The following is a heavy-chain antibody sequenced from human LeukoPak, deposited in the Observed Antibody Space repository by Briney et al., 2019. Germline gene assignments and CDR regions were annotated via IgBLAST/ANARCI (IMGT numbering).Heavy chain of an antibody. CDR1: GGSISSSNW. J-gene: IGHJ3*02. V-gene: IGHV4-4*02. CDR3: ARDYYDSSGYGAFDI. CDR2: IYHSGST. Sequence: SGTLSLTCAVSGGSISSSNWWSWVRQPPGKGLEWIGEIYHSGSTNYNPSLKSRVTISVDKSKNQFSLKLSSVTAADTAVYYCARDYYDSSGYGAFDIWGQGTMVTVSS. D-gene: IGHD3-22*01.